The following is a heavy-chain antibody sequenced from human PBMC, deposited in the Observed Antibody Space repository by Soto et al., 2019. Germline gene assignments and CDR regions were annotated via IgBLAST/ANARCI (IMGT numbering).Heavy chain of an antibody. CDR3: ARHFDVDPSLDQYYFDL. J-gene: IGHJ2*01. CDR2: IYASGRT. D-gene: IGHD3-9*01. Sequence: QVQLQESGPGLVKPSETLPLTCTVSGVSITPYFWSWIRQPAGKAPEWVGHIYASGRTTYNPSLKSRVNMFVSQTQVSLRLTSVTAADTAVYYCARHFDVDPSLDQYYFDLWGRGALVTVSS. V-gene: IGHV4-4*07. CDR1: GVSITPYF.